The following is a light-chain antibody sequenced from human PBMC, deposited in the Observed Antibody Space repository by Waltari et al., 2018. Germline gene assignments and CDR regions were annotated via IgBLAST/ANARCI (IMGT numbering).Light chain of an antibody. Sequence: DIQLTQSPSFLSASVGDRVTITCRASQGISSYLAWYQHKPGKAPKLLIYAASTLQTGVPSRFSGSGSGTDFTLTISSLQPEDFATYYCQQVDSYPITFGQGTRLEIK. V-gene: IGKV1-9*01. CDR2: AAS. J-gene: IGKJ5*01. CDR1: QGISSY. CDR3: QQVDSYPIT.